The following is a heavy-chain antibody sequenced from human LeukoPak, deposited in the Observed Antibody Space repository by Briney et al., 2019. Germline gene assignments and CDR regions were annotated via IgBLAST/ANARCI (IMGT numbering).Heavy chain of an antibody. CDR1: GFTFSSYS. CDR3: ARAHSSSLAWFDP. V-gene: IGHV3-21*01. J-gene: IGHJ5*02. Sequence: PGGSLRLSCAASGFTFSSYSMNWVRQAPGKGLEWVSSISSSSSYIYYADSVKGRFTISRDNAKNSLYLQMNSLRAEDTAVYYCARAHSSSLAWFDPWGQVTLVTVSS. D-gene: IGHD6-13*01. CDR2: ISSSSSYI.